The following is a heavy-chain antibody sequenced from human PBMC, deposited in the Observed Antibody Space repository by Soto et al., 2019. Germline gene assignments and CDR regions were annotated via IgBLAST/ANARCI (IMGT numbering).Heavy chain of an antibody. CDR3: AYAYDFLSGTNWFDP. CDR2: IYWDDAK. D-gene: IGHD3-3*01. V-gene: IGHV2-5*02. CDR1: GFSLSTSGVG. J-gene: IGHJ5*02. Sequence: QITLKESGPPLVKPTQTLTLTCTFSGFSLSTSGVGVVWIRQPPGKALEWLALIYWDDAKRYSPSLRSRLTITKATSKNQVLLTMTNMGPMDTGTYYCAYAYDFLSGTNWFDPWGQGTLVTVSS.